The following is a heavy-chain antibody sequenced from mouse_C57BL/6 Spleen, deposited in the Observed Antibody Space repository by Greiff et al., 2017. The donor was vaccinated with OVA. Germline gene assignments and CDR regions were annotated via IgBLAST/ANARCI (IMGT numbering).Heavy chain of an antibody. CDR3: AIPNYYGSSRYYFDY. Sequence: QVQLQQSGAELMKPGASVKLSCKAPGYTFTGYWIEWVKQRPGHGLEWIGEILPGSGSTNYNEKFKGKATFTADTSSNPAYMQLSSLTTEDSAIYYCAIPNYYGSSRYYFDYWGQGTTLTVSS. J-gene: IGHJ2*01. V-gene: IGHV1-9*01. CDR1: GYTFTGYW. CDR2: ILPGSGST. D-gene: IGHD1-1*01.